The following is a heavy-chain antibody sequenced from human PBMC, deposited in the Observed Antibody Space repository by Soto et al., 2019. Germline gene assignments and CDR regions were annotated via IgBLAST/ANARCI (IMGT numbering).Heavy chain of an antibody. V-gene: IGHV3-23*01. CDR1: GFTFSSYA. J-gene: IGHJ6*03. CDR2: ISGSGGST. CDR3: AKDLRYYYYMDV. Sequence: PGGSLRLSCAASGFTFSSYAMSWVRQAPGKGLEWVSAISGSGGSTYYPDSVKGRFTISRDNSKNTLYLQMNSLRAEDTAVYYCAKDLRYYYYMDVWGKGTTVTVSS.